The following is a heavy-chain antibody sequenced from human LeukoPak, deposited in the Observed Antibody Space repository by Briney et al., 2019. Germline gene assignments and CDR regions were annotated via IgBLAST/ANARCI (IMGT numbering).Heavy chain of an antibody. V-gene: IGHV6-1*01. CDR1: GYSVSSNSSA. J-gene: IGHJ4*02. Sequence: SQTLSLTRASSGYSVSSNSSAWGWIRQSPSRGLGWLGRTYYRSGWDNGYALAGESRITINPDKSKNQVALQLTAVTPQDAAFVYCSIDLAWGPADYWGQGTLVTVSS. CDR3: SIDLAWGPADY. CDR2: TYYRSGWDN. D-gene: IGHD7-27*01.